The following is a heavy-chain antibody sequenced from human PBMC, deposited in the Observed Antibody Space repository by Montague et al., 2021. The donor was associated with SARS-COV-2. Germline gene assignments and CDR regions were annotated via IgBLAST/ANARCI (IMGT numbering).Heavy chain of an antibody. J-gene: IGHJ4*02. Sequence: CAISGDSVTVTWDAGAYRKHTPLNSRHVRSSKDVWSLWKYDYAVSVKSRMTISPDTSKNQFSLQLSSVTPEDRAVYYCARDPRYSLSWSFDYWGQGTLVTVSS. V-gene: IGHV6-1*01. CDR3: ARDPRYSLSWSFDY. CDR1: GDSVTVTWDA. CDR2: KDVWSLWKY. D-gene: IGHD6-13*01.